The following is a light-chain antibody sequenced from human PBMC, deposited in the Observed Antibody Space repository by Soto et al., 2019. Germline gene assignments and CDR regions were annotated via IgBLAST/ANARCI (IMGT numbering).Light chain of an antibody. CDR2: GNS. V-gene: IGLV1-40*01. CDR3: KSYDSTLSGSVV. Sequence: QSVLTQPPSVSGAPGQRVTISCTGSSSNIGAGYYVHWYQQLPGTAPKLLIYGNSNRPSGVPDRFSGSKSGTSASRSITGLQAEDEADYYCKSYDSTLSGSVVFGGGTKLTVL. CDR1: SSNIGAGYY. J-gene: IGLJ2*01.